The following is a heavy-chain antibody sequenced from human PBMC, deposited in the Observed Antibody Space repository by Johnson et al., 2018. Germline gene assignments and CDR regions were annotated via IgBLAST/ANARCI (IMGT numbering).Heavy chain of an antibody. CDR3: AKEGWFGGNYYYYMDV. J-gene: IGHJ6*03. Sequence: VQLVESGGVVVQPGGSLRLSCAASGFTFDDYTMHWVRQAPGKGLEWVSGISWNSGSIGYADSVKGRFTISRDNAKNSLYLQMNSLRAEDPALYYCAKEGWFGGNYYYYMDVWGKGTTVTVSS. D-gene: IGHD3-10*01. CDR2: ISWNSGSI. CDR1: GFTFDDYT. V-gene: IGHV3-9*01.